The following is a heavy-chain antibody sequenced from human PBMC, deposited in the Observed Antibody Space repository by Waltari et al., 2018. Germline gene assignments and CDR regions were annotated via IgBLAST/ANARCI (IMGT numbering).Heavy chain of an antibody. CDR2: IYSGGYT. D-gene: IGHD3-10*01. V-gene: IGHV3-53*01. J-gene: IGHJ4*02. CDR1: GFTVSSHS. Sequence: EVQLVESGGGLIQPGGSLRLSCAASGFTVSSHSMSWVRQAPGKGLEWVSVIYSGGYTYYADSVKGRFTISRDNSKNTLSLQMNSLRAEDTAVYYCARDSVSFYDSGSLYYFDYWGQGTLVTVSS. CDR3: ARDSVSFYDSGSLYYFDY.